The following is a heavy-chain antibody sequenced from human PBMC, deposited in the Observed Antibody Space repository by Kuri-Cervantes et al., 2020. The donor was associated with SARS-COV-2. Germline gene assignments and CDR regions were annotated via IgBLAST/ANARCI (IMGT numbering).Heavy chain of an antibody. Sequence: ASVKVSCKASGDTFSGHYIHWVRQAPGQGLEWMGWINPNSGGTKSAQKFQGRVTMTRDTSTSTAYMELRSLRSDDTAVYYCARGVVGAIHPEYFQHWGQGTPVTVSS. CDR1: GDTFSGHY. CDR2: INPNSGGT. J-gene: IGHJ1*01. CDR3: ARGVVGAIHPEYFQH. V-gene: IGHV1-2*02. D-gene: IGHD1-26*01.